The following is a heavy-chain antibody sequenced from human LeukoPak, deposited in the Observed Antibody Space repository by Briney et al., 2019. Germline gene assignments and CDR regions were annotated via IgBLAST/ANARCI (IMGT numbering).Heavy chain of an antibody. CDR1: GFYFRDHW. CDR2: IKTDGSEA. CDR3: VKNDGWFHLAQ. D-gene: IGHD6-19*01. J-gene: IGHJ4*02. V-gene: IGHV3-7*03. Sequence: GGSLRLSCAASGFYFRDHWMDWVRQAPGKGLEWVGHIKTDGSEAYYLDSLKGRISISRDNTNNALYLQMNSLRVEDTAIYYCVKNDGWFHLAQWGQGTLVTVSS.